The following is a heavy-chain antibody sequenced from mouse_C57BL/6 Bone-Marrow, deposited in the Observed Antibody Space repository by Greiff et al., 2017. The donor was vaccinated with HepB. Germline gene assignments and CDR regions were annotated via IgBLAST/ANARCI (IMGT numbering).Heavy chain of an antibody. Sequence: QVQLQQSGPELVKPGASVKISCKASGYSFTSYYIHWVKQRPGQGLAWIGWIYPGSGNTKYNEKFKGKATLTADTSSSTAYMQLSSLTSEDSAVYYCARRHYDYDPYAMDDWGQGTSVTVSS. V-gene: IGHV1-66*01. CDR1: GYSFTSYY. CDR3: ARRHYDYDPYAMDD. D-gene: IGHD2-4*01. J-gene: IGHJ4*01. CDR2: IYPGSGNT.